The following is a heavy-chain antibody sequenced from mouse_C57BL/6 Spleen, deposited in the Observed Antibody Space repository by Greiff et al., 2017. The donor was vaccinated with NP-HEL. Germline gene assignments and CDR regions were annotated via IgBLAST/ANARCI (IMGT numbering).Heavy chain of an antibody. CDR1: GYAFTNYL. V-gene: IGHV1-54*01. Sequence: VQLQQSGAELVRPGTSVKVSCKASGYAFTNYLIEWVKQRPGQGLEWIGVINPGSGGTNYNEKFKGKATLTADKSSSTAYMQRSSLTAEDSAVYFCARGDYYGSSFDYWGQGTTLTVSS. J-gene: IGHJ2*01. CDR3: ARGDYYGSSFDY. D-gene: IGHD1-1*01. CDR2: INPGSGGT.